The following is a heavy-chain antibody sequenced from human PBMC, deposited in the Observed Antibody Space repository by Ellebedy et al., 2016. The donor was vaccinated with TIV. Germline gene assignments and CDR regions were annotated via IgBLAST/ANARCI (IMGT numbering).Heavy chain of an antibody. CDR2: IYHTGTT. V-gene: IGHV4-39*01. Sequence: GSLRLSXTVSGGSVSRSNYYWAWIRQRPGKGPEWIGNIYHTGTTFYNPSLKSRVTIFVDMSKNQFSLNLSSVTAADTALYYCARLWFGDLFSPEGDVWGQGTTVTVSS. CDR3: ARLWFGDLFSPEGDV. J-gene: IGHJ6*02. CDR1: GGSVSRSNYY. D-gene: IGHD3-10*01.